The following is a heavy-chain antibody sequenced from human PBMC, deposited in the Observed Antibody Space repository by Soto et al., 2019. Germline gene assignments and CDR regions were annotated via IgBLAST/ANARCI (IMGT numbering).Heavy chain of an antibody. V-gene: IGHV3-48*01. D-gene: IGHD7-27*01. CDR1: GFTFSSYS. CDR3: ARGGLGSAYYYYMDV. Sequence: GGSLRLSCAASGFTFSSYSMNWVRQAPGKGLEWVSYISSSSSTIYYADSVKGRFTISRDNAKNSLYLQMNSLRAEDTAVYYCARGGLGSAYYYYMDVWGKGTTVTVPS. CDR2: ISSSSSTI. J-gene: IGHJ6*03.